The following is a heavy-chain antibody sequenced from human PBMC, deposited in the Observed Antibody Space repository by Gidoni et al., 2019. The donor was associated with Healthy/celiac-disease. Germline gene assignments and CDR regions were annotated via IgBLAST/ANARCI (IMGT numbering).Heavy chain of an antibody. CDR3: ATDSRRAVAHPNFHYYMDV. CDR2: FDPEDGET. J-gene: IGHJ6*03. Sequence: QVQLVQSGAEVKKPGASVKVSCKVSGYTLPELSMHWVRQAPGKGLEWMGGFDPEDGETIYAQKFQGRVTMTEDTSTDTAYMELSSLRSEDTAVYYCATDSRRAVAHPNFHYYMDVWGKGTTVTVSS. CDR1: GYTLPELS. D-gene: IGHD6-19*01. V-gene: IGHV1-24*01.